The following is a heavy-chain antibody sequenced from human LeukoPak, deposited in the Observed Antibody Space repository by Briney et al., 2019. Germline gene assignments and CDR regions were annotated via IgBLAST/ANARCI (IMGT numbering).Heavy chain of an antibody. CDR2: ISAGGGST. CDR1: GLTFSDYS. D-gene: IGHD2/OR15-2a*01. Sequence: GGSLRLSCAASGLTFSDYSMTWVRQAPGKGLFWVSGISAGGGSTYYADSVRGRFTISRDNAKNSLYLQMNSLRAEDTAVYYCAREGHTTGWPPFDFWGQGTLVTVSS. V-gene: IGHV3-23*01. CDR3: AREGHTTGWPPFDF. J-gene: IGHJ4*02.